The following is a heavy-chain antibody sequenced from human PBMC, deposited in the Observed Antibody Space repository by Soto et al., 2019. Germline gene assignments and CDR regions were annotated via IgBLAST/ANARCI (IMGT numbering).Heavy chain of an antibody. D-gene: IGHD1-1*01. J-gene: IGHJ4*02. CDR3: ARATSINWNLAYFDF. CDR2: IFYTGST. V-gene: IGHV4-59*01. CDR1: GGSISSYY. Sequence: QVQLQESGPGLLKPSETLSLTCTVSGGSISSYYWSWIRQPPGKGLEWIGYIFYTGSTNYNPSLKSRVTISVDTSKNQFSLKLSSVTAADTAVYYCARATSINWNLAYFDFWGQGTLVTVSS.